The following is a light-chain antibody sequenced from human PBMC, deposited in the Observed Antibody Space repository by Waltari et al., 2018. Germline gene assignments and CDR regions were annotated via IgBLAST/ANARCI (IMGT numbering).Light chain of an antibody. CDR1: SSNIGNNA. CDR2: YDD. V-gene: IGLV1-36*01. CDR3: AAWDDSLNGVV. J-gene: IGLJ2*01. Sequence: QSVLTQPPSVSEAPRQRVTISCSGSSSNIGNNAVIWYQRHPGKAPKLLFYYDDLLPPRVSDRFSGSKSGTSASLAISGVQSDDEADYYWAAWDDSLNGVVFGGGTKLTVL.